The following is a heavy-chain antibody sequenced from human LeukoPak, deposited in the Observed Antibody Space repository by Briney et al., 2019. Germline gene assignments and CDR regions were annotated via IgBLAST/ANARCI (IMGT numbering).Heavy chain of an antibody. J-gene: IGHJ4*02. CDR1: GYTFTSYY. V-gene: IGHV1-46*01. CDR3: ARIEGATWVDY. CDR2: INPSGGST. D-gene: IGHD1-26*01. Sequence: ASVKVSCKASGYTFTSYYMHWVRQAPGQGLELMGIINPSGGSTSYAQKFQGRVTMTRDTSTSTVYMELSSLRSEDTAVYYCARIEGATWVDYWGQGTLVTVSS.